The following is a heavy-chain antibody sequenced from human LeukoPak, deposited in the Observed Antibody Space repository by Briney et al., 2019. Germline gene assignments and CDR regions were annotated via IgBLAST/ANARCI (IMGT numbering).Heavy chain of an antibody. D-gene: IGHD3-22*01. CDR2: IIPIFGTA. J-gene: IGHJ4*02. CDR3: AREANHYYDSSGSHFDY. CDR1: GGTFSSYA. V-gene: IGHV1-69*05. Sequence: ASVKVSCKSSGGTFSSYAISWVRQAPGQGLEWMGGIIPIFGTANYAQKFQGRVTITTDESTSTAYMELSSLRSEATAVYYCAREANHYYDSSGSHFDYWGQGTLVTVSS.